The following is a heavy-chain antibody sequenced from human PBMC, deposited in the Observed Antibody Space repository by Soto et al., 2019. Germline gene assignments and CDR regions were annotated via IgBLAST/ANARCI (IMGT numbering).Heavy chain of an antibody. CDR2: IIPIFGTA. CDR3: ARVEIYSNYGSWFDP. J-gene: IGHJ5*02. V-gene: IGHV1-69*13. D-gene: IGHD4-4*01. CDR1: GGTFSSYA. Sequence: GASVKVSCKASGGTFSSYAISWVRQAPGQGLEWMGGIIPIFGTANYAQKFQGRVTITADESTSTAYMELSSLRSEDTAVYYCARVEIYSNYGSWFDPWGQGTLVTVSS.